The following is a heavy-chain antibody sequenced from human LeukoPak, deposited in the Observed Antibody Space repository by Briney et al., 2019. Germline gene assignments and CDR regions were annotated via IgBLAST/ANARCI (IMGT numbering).Heavy chain of an antibody. CDR3: ASYRTDYDDYYDDAFDI. Sequence: SVKVSCKASGGTFSSYAISWVRQAPGQGLEWMGRIIPILGIANYAQKFQGRVTITADKSTSTAYMELSSLKSEDTAVYYCASYRTDYDDYYDDAFDIWGQGTMVTVSS. J-gene: IGHJ3*02. D-gene: IGHD4-17*01. CDR2: IIPILGIA. V-gene: IGHV1-69*04. CDR1: GGTFSSYA.